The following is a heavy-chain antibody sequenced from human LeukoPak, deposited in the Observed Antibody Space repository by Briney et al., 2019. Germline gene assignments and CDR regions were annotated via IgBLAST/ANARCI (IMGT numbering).Heavy chain of an antibody. CDR2: ISTSGDST. J-gene: IGHJ4*02. Sequence: GGSLRLSCAASGFTFNIYAMRWVRQAPGKGMEGVSAISTSGDSTYYAYSVKGRFTTSRANSKTTLYLQMNSLRAEDTAVYYCAKDAMDNILTGYYLDDWGQGTLVTVSS. V-gene: IGHV3-23*01. CDR3: AKDAMDNILTGYYLDD. D-gene: IGHD3-9*01. CDR1: GFTFNIYA.